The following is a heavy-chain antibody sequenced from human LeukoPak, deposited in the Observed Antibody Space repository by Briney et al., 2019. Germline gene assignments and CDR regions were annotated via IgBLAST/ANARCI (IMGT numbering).Heavy chain of an antibody. J-gene: IGHJ4*02. CDR1: GGSISSSSYY. CDR3: ARARGVTDPTDY. CDR2: IYYSGST. D-gene: IGHD2-21*02. V-gene: IGHV4-39*07. Sequence: SETLSLTCTVSGGSISSSSYYWGWIRQPPGKGLEWIGSIYYSGSTYYNPSLKSRVTISVDTSKNQFSLKLSSVTAADTAVYYCARARGVTDPTDYWGQGTLVTVSS.